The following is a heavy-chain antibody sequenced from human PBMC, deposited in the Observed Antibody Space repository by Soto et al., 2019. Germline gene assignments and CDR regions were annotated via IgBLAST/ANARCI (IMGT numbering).Heavy chain of an antibody. CDR2: IWGV. CDR3: ARGFNWLDY. J-gene: IGHJ4*02. V-gene: IGHV3-33*01. D-gene: IGHD5-12*01. Sequence: GGSLILSCAASGFIFSSYGMRWVRPAPGKGLAWVAVIWGVYLADSVKGRFTISRDNSKNTLYLQMNSLRAEDTGVYYCARGFNWLDYWGQGTLVTVSS. CDR1: GFIFSSYG.